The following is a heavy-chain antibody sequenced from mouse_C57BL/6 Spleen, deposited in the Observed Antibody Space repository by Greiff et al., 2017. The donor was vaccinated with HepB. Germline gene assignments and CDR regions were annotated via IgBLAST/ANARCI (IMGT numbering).Heavy chain of an antibody. CDR2: IYPGDGDT. J-gene: IGHJ4*01. CDR1: GYAFSSSW. CDR3: ARWLLLMDY. D-gene: IGHD2-3*01. Sequence: QVQLQQSGPELVKPGASVKISCKASGYAFSSSWMNWVKQRPGKGLEWIGRIYPGDGDTNYNGKFKGKATLTADKSSSTAYMQLSSLTSEDSAVYFCARWLLLMDYWGQGTSVTVSS. V-gene: IGHV1-82*01.